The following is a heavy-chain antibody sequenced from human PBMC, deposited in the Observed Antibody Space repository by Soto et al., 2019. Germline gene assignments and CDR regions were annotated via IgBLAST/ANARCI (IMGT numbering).Heavy chain of an antibody. D-gene: IGHD2-2*01. CDR2: IRSKANSYAT. V-gene: IGHV3-73*02. J-gene: IGHJ4*02. Sequence: EVQLVESGGGLVQPGGSLKLSCAASGFTFSGSAMHWVRQASGKGLEWVGRIRSKANSYATAYAASVKGRFTISRDDSKNTAYLQMNSLKTEDTAVYFCTTRLWDIVVVPAALVDYWGQGTLVTVSS. CDR3: TTRLWDIVVVPAALVDY. CDR1: GFTFSGSA.